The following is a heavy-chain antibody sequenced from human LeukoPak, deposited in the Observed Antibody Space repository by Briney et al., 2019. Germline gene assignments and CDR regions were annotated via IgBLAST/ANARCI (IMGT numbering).Heavy chain of an antibody. CDR3: ARRSLGTIDY. CDR2: IYHSGST. CDR1: GYSISSGYY. V-gene: IGHV4-38-2*01. Sequence: SETLSLTCAVSGYSISSGYYWGWIRQPPGKGLEWIGSIYHSGSTYYNPSLKSRVTISVDTSHNLFSLKLSSVTAADTAVYYCARRSLGTIDYWGQGTLVTVSS. J-gene: IGHJ4*02. D-gene: IGHD3/OR15-3a*01.